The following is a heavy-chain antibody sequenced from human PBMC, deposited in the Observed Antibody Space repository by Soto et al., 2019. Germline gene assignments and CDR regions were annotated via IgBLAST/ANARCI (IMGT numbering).Heavy chain of an antibody. CDR3: ARDLNFYDRSGIFYY. CDR1: GGSVSSGSYY. V-gene: IGHV4-61*01. CDR2: IYYSGST. D-gene: IGHD3-22*01. J-gene: IGHJ4*02. Sequence: QVQLQESGPGLVKPSETLSLTCTVSGGSVSSGSYYWSWIRQPPGKGLEWIGNIYYSGSTNYNPSLKSRVTISADTSKKQFSLKLSSVTAADTAVYYCARDLNFYDRSGIFYYWGQGTLVTVSS.